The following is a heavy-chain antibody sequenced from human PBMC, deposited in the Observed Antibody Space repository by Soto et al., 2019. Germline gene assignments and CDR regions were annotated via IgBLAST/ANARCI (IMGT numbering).Heavy chain of an antibody. D-gene: IGHD1-1*01. Sequence: GASVKVSCKASGGTFSSYTISWVRQAPGQGLEWMGRIIPILGIANYAQKFQGRVTITADKSTSTAYMELSSLRSEDTAVYYCARDFTKTHGRFDPWGQGTLVTVSS. V-gene: IGHV1-69*04. CDR2: IIPILGIA. CDR3: ARDFTKTHGRFDP. J-gene: IGHJ5*02. CDR1: GGTFSSYT.